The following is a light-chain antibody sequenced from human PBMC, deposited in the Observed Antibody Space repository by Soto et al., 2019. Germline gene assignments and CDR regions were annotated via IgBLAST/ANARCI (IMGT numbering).Light chain of an antibody. J-gene: IGLJ2*01. CDR2: GNT. V-gene: IGLV1-40*01. CDR3: QSYDSSLSGWL. Sequence: QAVVTQPPSVSGAPGQRVTISCTGSSSNIGAGYDVHWYQQLPGTAPKLLVHGNTDRPAGVPDRFSGSKSGTSASLAITGLQAEDEADHYCQSYDSSLSGWLFGGGTKVTVL. CDR1: SSNIGAGYD.